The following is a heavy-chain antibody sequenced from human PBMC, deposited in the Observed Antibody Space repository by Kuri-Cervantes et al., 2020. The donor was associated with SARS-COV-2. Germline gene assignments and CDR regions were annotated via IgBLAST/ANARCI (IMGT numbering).Heavy chain of an antibody. CDR1: GFTFSSYA. V-gene: IGHV3-23*01. CDR2: ISGSGGST. J-gene: IGHJ4*02. Sequence: GGSLRLSCAASGFTFSSYAMRWVRQVPGKGLEWVSPISGSGGSTYYADSVKGRFTISRDNSKNTLYMQMNSLRAEDTAVYYCAKDLSGVSSSFFFDSWGQGTPVTVSS. CDR3: AKDLSGVSSSFFFDS. D-gene: IGHD2/OR15-2a*01.